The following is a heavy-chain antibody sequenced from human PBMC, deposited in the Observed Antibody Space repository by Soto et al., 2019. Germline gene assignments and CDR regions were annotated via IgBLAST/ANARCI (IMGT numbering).Heavy chain of an antibody. CDR3: ARGATRQQRDH. J-gene: IGHJ4*02. CDR2: IHHSGST. D-gene: IGHD6-13*01. Sequence: QVQLQESGPGLVKPSGTLALTCAVSGDSIRSINWWSWVRQSQGKGLEWIGEIHHSGSTKYNPSFKSRAIISVDTSQNQFSLVPASVPAEDTAVYYCARGATRQQRDHWGQGTLVTVSS. V-gene: IGHV4-4*02. CDR1: GDSIRSINW.